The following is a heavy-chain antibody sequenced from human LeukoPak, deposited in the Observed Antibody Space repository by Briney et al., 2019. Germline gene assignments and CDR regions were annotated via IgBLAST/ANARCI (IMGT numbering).Heavy chain of an antibody. CDR3: ARETGYSSGWYGGIDY. Sequence: ASVKVSCKASGYTFTSYGISWVRQAPGQGLEWMGWIGAYNGNTNYAQKLQGRVTMTTDTSTSTAYMELRSLRSDDTAVYYCARETGYSSGWYGGIDYWGQGTLVTVSS. J-gene: IGHJ4*02. V-gene: IGHV1-18*01. D-gene: IGHD6-19*01. CDR2: IGAYNGNT. CDR1: GYTFTSYG.